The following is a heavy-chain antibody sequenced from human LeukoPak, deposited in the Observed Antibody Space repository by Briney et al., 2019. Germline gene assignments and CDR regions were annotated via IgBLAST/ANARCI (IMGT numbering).Heavy chain of an antibody. V-gene: IGHV4-38-2*02. CDR1: GYSISSGYY. CDR3: ARLYGDYLYYYMDV. Sequence: SETLSLTCTVSGYSISSGYYWGWIRQPPGKGLEWIGSIYHSGSTYYNPSLKSRVTISVDTSRNQFSLKLSSVTAADTAVYYCARLYGDYLYYYMDVWGKGTTVTVSS. J-gene: IGHJ6*03. D-gene: IGHD4-17*01. CDR2: IYHSGST.